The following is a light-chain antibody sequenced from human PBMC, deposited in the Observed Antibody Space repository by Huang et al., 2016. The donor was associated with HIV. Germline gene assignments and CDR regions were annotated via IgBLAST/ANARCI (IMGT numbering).Light chain of an antibody. CDR3: QQYGSSPQT. Sequence: EIVLTQSPGTVSLSPGERATLSCRASQSLGSGYLAWYQQKPGQAPRLLIYGASSRASGIPDRFSGSGSRTDLTLTISRLEPEDFAVYYCQQYGSSPQTFGGGTKVEIK. V-gene: IGKV3-20*01. CDR1: QSLGSGY. J-gene: IGKJ4*01. CDR2: GAS.